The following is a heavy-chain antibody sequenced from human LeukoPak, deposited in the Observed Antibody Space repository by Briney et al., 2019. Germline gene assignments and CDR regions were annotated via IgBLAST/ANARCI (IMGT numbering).Heavy chain of an antibody. CDR1: GFTFGSYS. J-gene: IGHJ4*02. CDR2: IWYDGSNK. CDR3: ARDLSMDYGGDCYSGMDY. V-gene: IGHV3-33*08. Sequence: GGSLRLSCVASGFTFGSYSMNWVRQAPGKGLEWVAVIWYDGSNKYYADSVKGRFTISRDNSKNTLYLQMNSLRAEDTAVYYCARDLSMDYGGDCYSGMDYWGQGTLVTVSS. D-gene: IGHD2-21*02.